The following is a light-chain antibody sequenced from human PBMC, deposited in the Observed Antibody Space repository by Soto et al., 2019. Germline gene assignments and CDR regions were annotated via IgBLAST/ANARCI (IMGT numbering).Light chain of an antibody. J-gene: IGKJ1*01. CDR3: QQYNNWRPQT. V-gene: IGKV3-15*01. CDR1: QSVSSY. Sequence: EIVLTQSPATLSLSPGERATLSCRASQSVSSYLAWYQQKPGQAPRLLIYGASTRATGIPARFSGSGSGTEFTLTISSLQSEDFAVYYCQQYNNWRPQTFGQGTKVEIK. CDR2: GAS.